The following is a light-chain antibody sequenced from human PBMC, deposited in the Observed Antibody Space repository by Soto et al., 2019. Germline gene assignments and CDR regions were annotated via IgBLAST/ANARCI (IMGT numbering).Light chain of an antibody. Sequence: AIQMTQSPSSLSASVGDRVTITCRASQGIKYDLGWYQLKPGKAPKLLIYATSTLQSGVPSRFSGSGSDTDFTLTISSLQPEDFATYYCLQDHSYPRTFGQGTNVDIK. J-gene: IGKJ1*01. CDR1: QGIKYD. V-gene: IGKV1-6*01. CDR3: LQDHSYPRT. CDR2: ATS.